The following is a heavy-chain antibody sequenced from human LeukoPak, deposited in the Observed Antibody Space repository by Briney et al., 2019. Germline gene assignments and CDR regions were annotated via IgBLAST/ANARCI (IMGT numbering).Heavy chain of an antibody. Sequence: SVKVSCKASGGTFSSYAISWVRQAPGQGLEWMGGIIPIFGTANYAQKFQGRVTITADKSTSTAYMELSSLRAGDTAVYYCARGPAGTGATHAFDIWGQGTMVTVSS. D-gene: IGHD1-26*01. V-gene: IGHV1-69*06. CDR1: GGTFSSYA. CDR3: ARGPAGTGATHAFDI. J-gene: IGHJ3*02. CDR2: IIPIFGTA.